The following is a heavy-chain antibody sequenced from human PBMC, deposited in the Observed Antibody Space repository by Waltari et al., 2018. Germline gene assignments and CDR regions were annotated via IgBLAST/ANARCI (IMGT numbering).Heavy chain of an antibody. V-gene: IGHV1-8*01. CDR3: ATYSSGYFSRDDAFDI. J-gene: IGHJ3*02. Sequence: QVQLVQSGAEVKKPGASVKVSCKASGYTFTSYDINWVRQATGQGLEWMGWMNPNRCNTGYAQKFQCRVTMTRNTSISTAYMELSSLRSEDTAVYYCATYSSGYFSRDDAFDIWGQGTMVTVSS. CDR1: GYTFTSYD. CDR2: MNPNRCNT. D-gene: IGHD3-22*01.